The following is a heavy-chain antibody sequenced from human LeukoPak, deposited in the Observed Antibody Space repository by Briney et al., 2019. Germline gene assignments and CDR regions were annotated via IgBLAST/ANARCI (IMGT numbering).Heavy chain of an antibody. J-gene: IGHJ4*02. D-gene: IGHD1-26*01. CDR2: IYSGGST. CDR1: GFTVSSNY. V-gene: IGHV3-53*01. CDR3: ARVRPRVGAEYYFDY. Sequence: GSLRLSCAASGFTVSSNYMSGVRQAPGQGLEWVSVIYSGGSTYYADSVKGRFTISRDNSKNTLYLQMNSLRAEDTAVYYCARVRPRVGAEYYFDYWGQGTLVTVSS.